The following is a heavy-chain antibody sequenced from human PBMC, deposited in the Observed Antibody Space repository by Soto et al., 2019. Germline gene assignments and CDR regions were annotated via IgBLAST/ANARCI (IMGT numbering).Heavy chain of an antibody. CDR2: ISGSRDRT. Sequence: EVQLLESGGGLVQPGGSLRLSCAASGITISNYPMSWVRQAPGKGLDWVSGISGSRDRTYYADSAKGRFTISKDISRNSLYLQLDSLGVEDTAVYFCVKDDGGYPSTAPHWGQGTLVTVSS. D-gene: IGHD3-22*01. CDR3: VKDDGGYPSTAPH. V-gene: IGHV3-23*01. J-gene: IGHJ4*02. CDR1: GITISNYP.